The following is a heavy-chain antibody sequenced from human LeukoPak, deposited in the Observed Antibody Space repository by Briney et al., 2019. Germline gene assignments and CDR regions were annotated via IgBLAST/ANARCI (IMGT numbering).Heavy chain of an antibody. CDR1: GYTFTGYY. CDR2: INPNSGGT. V-gene: IGHV1-2*02. CDR3: ARDVTGRVGRGDDY. Sequence: ASVKVSCKASGYTFTGYYMHWVRQAPGQGLEWMGWINPNSGGTNYVQKFQGRVTMTRDTSISTANMELSRLTSDDTAVYYCARDVTGRVGRGDDYWGQGTLVTVSS. J-gene: IGHJ4*02. D-gene: IGHD1-1*01.